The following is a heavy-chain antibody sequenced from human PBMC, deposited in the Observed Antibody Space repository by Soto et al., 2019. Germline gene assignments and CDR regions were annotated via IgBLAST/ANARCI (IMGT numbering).Heavy chain of an antibody. Sequence: QVQLVQSGAEVKDSGASVKLSCKASGYIFTNYYIHWVRQAPGQGLEWMAIINPNCGSTNDAQEFQGRVTLARDKFTNTVYMELSSLRSEDTAIYYCARDLTSGDYWGPGTLVTVSS. D-gene: IGHD7-27*01. CDR2: INPNCGST. J-gene: IGHJ4*02. V-gene: IGHV1-46*01. CDR1: GYIFTNYY. CDR3: ARDLTSGDY.